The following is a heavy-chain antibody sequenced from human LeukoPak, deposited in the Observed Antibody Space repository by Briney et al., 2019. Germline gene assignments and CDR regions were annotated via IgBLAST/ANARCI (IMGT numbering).Heavy chain of an antibody. CDR3: ARDIRQSGGYYYGMDV. D-gene: IGHD1-14*01. CDR2: IIPIFGTA. J-gene: IGHJ6*02. CDR1: GGTFNSYG. V-gene: IGHV1-69*01. Sequence: ASVKVSCKASGGTFNSYGISWVREAPGQGLEWMGGIIPIFGTANYAQKFQGRVTITADESTSTAYMELSSLRSEDTAVYYCARDIRQSGGYYYGMDVWGQGTTVTVSS.